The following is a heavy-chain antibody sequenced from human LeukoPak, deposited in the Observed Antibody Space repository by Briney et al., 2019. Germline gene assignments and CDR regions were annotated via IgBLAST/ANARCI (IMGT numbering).Heavy chain of an antibody. D-gene: IGHD1-26*01. CDR3: ATATYSGSYQYFDY. CDR2: FDPEDGET. CDR1: GYTLTELS. V-gene: IGHV1-24*01. Sequence: GASVKVSCKVSGYTLTELSMHWVRQAPGKGLEWMGGFDPEDGETIYAQKFQGRVTMTEDTSTDTAYMELSSLRSEDTAVYYCATATYSGSYQYFDYWGRGTLVTVSS. J-gene: IGHJ4*02.